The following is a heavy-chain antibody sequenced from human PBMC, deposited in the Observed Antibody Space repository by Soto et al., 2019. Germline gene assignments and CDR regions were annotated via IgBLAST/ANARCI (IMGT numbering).Heavy chain of an antibody. CDR2: IKQDGSEK. D-gene: IGHD2-15*01. V-gene: IGHV3-7*01. J-gene: IGHJ6*03. CDR3: ARNGVVAPPFSYYSYYRAV. Sequence: GGSLRLSCAASGFTFSSYWMSWVRQAPGKGLEWVANIKQDGSEKYYVDSVKGRFTISRDNAKNSLYLQMNSLRAEDTPWYYWARNGVVAPPFSYYSYYRAVWAKGTRVPSP. CDR1: GFTFSSYW.